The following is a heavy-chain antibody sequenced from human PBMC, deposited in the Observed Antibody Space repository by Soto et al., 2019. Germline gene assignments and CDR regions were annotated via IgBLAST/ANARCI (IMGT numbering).Heavy chain of an antibody. CDR1: GLTFRGYA. CDR3: AQKYYDSTGGGY. J-gene: IGHJ4*02. CDR2: VRANGGLI. V-gene: IGHV3-23*01. Sequence: EVQLLESGGGLVQPGGPLRLPCAASGLTFRGYAFSWVRQPPGRGLEGVSLVRANGGLIKYADPVKGRFTISRDNSKNTVSLQMNSLRAEDTAVYYCAQKYYDSTGGGYWGLGTLVTVSS. D-gene: IGHD3-16*01.